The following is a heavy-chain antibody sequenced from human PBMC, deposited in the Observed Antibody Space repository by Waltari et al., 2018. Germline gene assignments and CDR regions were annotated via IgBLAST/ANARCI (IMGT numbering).Heavy chain of an antibody. D-gene: IGHD6-6*01. CDR2: IYYSGST. V-gene: IGHV4-39*07. J-gene: IGHJ5*02. CDR1: GGSISSSSYY. CDR3: ARVSCSSIAARDGWFDP. Sequence: QLQLQESGPGLVKPSETLSLTCTVSGGSISSSSYYWGWIRQPPGKGLEWIGSIYYSGSTYYNPSPKSRVTISVDTSKNQFSLKLSSVTAADTAVYYCARVSCSSIAARDGWFDPWGQGTLVTVSS.